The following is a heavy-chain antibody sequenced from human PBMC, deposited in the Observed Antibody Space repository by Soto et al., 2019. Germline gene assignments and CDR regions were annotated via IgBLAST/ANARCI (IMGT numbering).Heavy chain of an antibody. Sequence: PSETLSLTCTVSGGSISSSSYYWGWIRQPPGKGLEWIGSIYYSGSTYYNPSLKSRVTISVDTSKNQFSLKLSSVTAADTAVYYCARRRGYSYGLDYYYGMDVWGQGTTVTV. CDR2: IYYSGST. CDR3: ARRRGYSYGLDYYYGMDV. CDR1: GGSISSSSYY. J-gene: IGHJ6*02. D-gene: IGHD5-18*01. V-gene: IGHV4-39*01.